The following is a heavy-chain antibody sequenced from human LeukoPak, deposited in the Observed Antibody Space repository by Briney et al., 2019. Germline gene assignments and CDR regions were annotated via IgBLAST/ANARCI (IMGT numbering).Heavy chain of an antibody. CDR3: ARVAGRPFDY. CDR1: GGSFSGYY. Sequence: SETLSLTCAVYGGSFSGYYWSWIRQPPGKGLEWIGEINHSRSTNYNPSLKSRVTISVDTSKNQFSLKLSSVTAADTAVYYCARVAGRPFDYWGQGTLVTVSS. J-gene: IGHJ4*02. D-gene: IGHD6-19*01. CDR2: INHSRST. V-gene: IGHV4-34*01.